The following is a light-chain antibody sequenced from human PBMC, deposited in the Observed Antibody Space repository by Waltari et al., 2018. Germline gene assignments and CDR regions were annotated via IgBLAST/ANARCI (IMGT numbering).Light chain of an antibody. CDR1: SSDVAFYDF. V-gene: IGLV2-8*01. J-gene: IGLJ2*01. Sequence: QSALTQPPSASGSPGQSVSISCTGPSSDVAFYDFVPWYKQDPGKAPKLIIYDVNKRPSGVPGRFSGSKSGNTASLIVSGLQADDEAYYYCSSYAGDNILIFGGGTKLTV. CDR3: SSYAGDNILI. CDR2: DVN.